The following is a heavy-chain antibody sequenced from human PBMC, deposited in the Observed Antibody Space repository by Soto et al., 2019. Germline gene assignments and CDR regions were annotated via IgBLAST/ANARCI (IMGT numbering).Heavy chain of an antibody. CDR3: ARDRLPQKEADIAAAGTPYDAFDI. J-gene: IGHJ3*02. V-gene: IGHV3-48*01. D-gene: IGHD6-13*01. CDR1: GFTFSSYS. CDR2: ISSSSSTI. Sequence: GGSLRLSCAASGFTFSSYSMNWVRQAPGKGLEWVSYISSSSSTIYYADSVKGRFTISRDNAKNSLYLQMNSLRAEDTAVYYCARDRLPQKEADIAAAGTPYDAFDIWGQGTMVTVSS.